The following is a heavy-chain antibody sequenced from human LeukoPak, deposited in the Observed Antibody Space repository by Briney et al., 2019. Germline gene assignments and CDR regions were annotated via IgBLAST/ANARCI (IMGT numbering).Heavy chain of an antibody. CDR1: GGSISSGSYY. Sequence: SETLSLTCTVSGGSISSGSYYWSWIRQPAGKGLEWIGHIYTSGSTNYNPSLKSRVTISVDTSKNQFSLKLSSVTAADTAVYYCARETSQKGAHYMDVWGKGTRVTISS. V-gene: IGHV4-61*09. D-gene: IGHD3-16*01. CDR3: ARETSQKGAHYMDV. J-gene: IGHJ6*03. CDR2: IYTSGST.